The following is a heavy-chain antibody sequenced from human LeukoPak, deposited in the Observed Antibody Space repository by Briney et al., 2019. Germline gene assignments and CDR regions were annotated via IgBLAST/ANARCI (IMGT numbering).Heavy chain of an antibody. CDR2: IWYDGSNK. D-gene: IGHD3-10*01. CDR1: GFTFSSYG. J-gene: IGHJ4*02. V-gene: IGHV3-33*03. Sequence: PGRSLRLSCAASGFTFSSYGMHWVRQAPGKGLEWVTVIWYDGSNKYYADSVKGRFTISRDNSKNTVYLQMDSLRAEDTAVYYCARYGSVSSPLDYWGQGTLVTVSS. CDR3: ARYGSVSSPLDY.